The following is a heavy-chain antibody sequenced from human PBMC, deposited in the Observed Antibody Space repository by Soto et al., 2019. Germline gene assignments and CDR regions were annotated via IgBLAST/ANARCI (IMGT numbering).Heavy chain of an antibody. V-gene: IGHV1-69*01. CDR2: IIPIFGTA. CDR1: GGPFSTST. CDR3: RSSTYYYDSSEEWFDP. J-gene: IGHJ5*02. Sequence: QVRLVQSGTEVKKPGSSVKVSCKAAGGPFSTSTISWVRQAPGQGLEWMGGIIPIFGTANYAQKFQGRVTITADESTSTVFMDLSSLRSEDTAVYYCRSSTYYYDSSEEWFDPWGQGTLVTVSS. D-gene: IGHD3-22*01.